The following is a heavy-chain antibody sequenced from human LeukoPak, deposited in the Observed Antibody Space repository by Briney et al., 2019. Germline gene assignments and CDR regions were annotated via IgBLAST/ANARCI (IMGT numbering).Heavy chain of an antibody. CDR3: AKDRGDILTGYDAFDI. CDR1: GYTFTSYD. CDR2: MNPNSGNT. V-gene: IGHV1-8*01. D-gene: IGHD3-9*01. Sequence: ASVKVSCKASGYTFTSYDINWVRQATGQGLEWMGWMNPNSGNTGYAQKFQGRVTMTRNTSISTAYMELSSLRSEDTAVYYCAKDRGDILTGYDAFDIWGQGTMVTVSS. J-gene: IGHJ3*02.